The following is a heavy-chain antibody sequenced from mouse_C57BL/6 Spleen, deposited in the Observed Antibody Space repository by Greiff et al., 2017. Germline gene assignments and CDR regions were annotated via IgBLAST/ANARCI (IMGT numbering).Heavy chain of an antibody. CDR1: GFTFSDFY. CDR3: ARDGGGLYYAMDY. D-gene: IGHD1-1*02. Sequence: EVKVVESGGGLVQSGRSLRLSCATSGFTFSDFYMEWVRQAPGKGLEWIAASRNKANDYTTEYSASVKGRFIVSRDTSQSILYLQMNALRAEDTAIYYCARDGGGLYYAMDYWGQGTSVTVSS. CDR2: SRNKANDYTT. V-gene: IGHV7-1*01. J-gene: IGHJ4*01.